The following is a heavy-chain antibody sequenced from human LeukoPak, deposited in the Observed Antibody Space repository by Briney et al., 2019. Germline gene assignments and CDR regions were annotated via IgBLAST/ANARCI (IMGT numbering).Heavy chain of an antibody. CDR2: INHSGST. D-gene: IGHD3-9*01. CDR1: GGSFSGYY. J-gene: IGHJ4*02. CDR3: ARGLLGYDILTGYLNY. Sequence: SETLSLTCAVYGGSFSGYYWSWIRQPPGKGLEWIGEINHSGSTNYNPSLKSRVTISVDTSKNQFSLKLSSVTAADTAVYYCARGLLGYDILTGYLNYWGQGTLVTVSS. V-gene: IGHV4-34*01.